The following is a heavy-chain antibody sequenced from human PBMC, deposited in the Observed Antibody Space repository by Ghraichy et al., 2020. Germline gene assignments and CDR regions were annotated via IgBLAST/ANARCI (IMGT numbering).Heavy chain of an antibody. CDR3: AKDFRDFDIDIVVVPAAILADYYGMDV. CDR2: ISGSGGST. D-gene: IGHD2-2*01. Sequence: GGSLRLSCAASGFTFSSYAMSWVRQAPGKGLEWVSAISGSGGSTYYADSVKGRFTISRDNSKNTLYLQMNSLRAEDTAVYYCAKDFRDFDIDIVVVPAAILADYYGMDVWGQGTTVTVSS. J-gene: IGHJ6*02. CDR1: GFTFSSYA. V-gene: IGHV3-23*01.